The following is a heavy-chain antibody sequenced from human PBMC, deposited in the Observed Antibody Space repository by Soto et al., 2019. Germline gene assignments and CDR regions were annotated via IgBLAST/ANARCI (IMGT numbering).Heavy chain of an antibody. Sequence: PGGSLRLSCAASGFNFSSYAMSWVRQAPGKGVEWVSAISGSGGSTYYADSVKGRFTISRDNSKNTLYLQMNSLRAEDTAVYYCAKALRITMIVVVMYYFDYWGQGTLVTVSS. J-gene: IGHJ4*02. CDR3: AKALRITMIVVVMYYFDY. CDR1: GFNFSSYA. V-gene: IGHV3-23*01. D-gene: IGHD3-22*01. CDR2: ISGSGGST.